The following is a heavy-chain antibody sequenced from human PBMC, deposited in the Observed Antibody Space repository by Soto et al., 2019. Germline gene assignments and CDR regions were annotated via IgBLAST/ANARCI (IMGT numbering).Heavy chain of an antibody. Sequence: EVQLVESGGGLVKPGGSLTLSCAASGFTFSNAWINWLRKAPGKGLEWVGRIKSKTDGGTRDFAASVKGRFVISRDDSINMVFMQMNRLKTEATAVYYCTTDSYITMIPVLFDYWGHGTLVTVSS. J-gene: IGHJ4*01. CDR2: IKSKTDGGTR. V-gene: IGHV3-15*07. D-gene: IGHD3-22*01. CDR1: GFTFSNAW. CDR3: TTDSYITMIPVLFDY.